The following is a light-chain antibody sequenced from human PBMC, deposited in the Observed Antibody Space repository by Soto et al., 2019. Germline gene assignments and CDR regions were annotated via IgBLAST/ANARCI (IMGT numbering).Light chain of an antibody. J-gene: IGKJ1*01. CDR1: QTISSS. CDR3: QQYETFSGT. V-gene: IGKV1-39*01. CDR2: TAS. Sequence: SQMTQSPSSLSGSVGGRVTIACRASQTISSSLNCYRQKPGKAPKLLIFTASSLQSGVPSRFSGSGSGTKFTLTIASLQPDDFATYYCQQYETFSGTFGPGTKVDIK.